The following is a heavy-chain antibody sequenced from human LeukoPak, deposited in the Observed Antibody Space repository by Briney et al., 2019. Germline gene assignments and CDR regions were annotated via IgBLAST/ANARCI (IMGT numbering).Heavy chain of an antibody. CDR3: ARDGISDFWSGYPNAPWFDP. D-gene: IGHD3-3*01. J-gene: IGHJ5*02. V-gene: IGHV3-21*01. CDR2: ISSSSSYI. CDR1: GFTFSSYS. Sequence: PGGSLRLSCAASGFTFSSYSMTWVRQAPGKGLEWVSSISSSSSYIYYADSVKGRFTISRDNAKNSLYLQMNSLRAEDTAVYYCARDGISDFWSGYPNAPWFDPWGQGTLVTVSS.